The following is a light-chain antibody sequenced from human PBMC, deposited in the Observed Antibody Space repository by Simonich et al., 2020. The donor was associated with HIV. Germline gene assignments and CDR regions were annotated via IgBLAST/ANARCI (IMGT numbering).Light chain of an antibody. CDR1: QSVGSS. J-gene: IGKJ5*01. V-gene: IGKV3-11*01. CDR2: DAS. CDR3: QQRSNLIT. Sequence: EIVLTQSPATLSLSPGERATLSCRAIQSVGSSLAWYQKKPGQAPRLLIYDASNRATGIPARFSGSWSGTDFTLTISSLEPEDFAIYYCQQRSNLITFGQGTRLEIK.